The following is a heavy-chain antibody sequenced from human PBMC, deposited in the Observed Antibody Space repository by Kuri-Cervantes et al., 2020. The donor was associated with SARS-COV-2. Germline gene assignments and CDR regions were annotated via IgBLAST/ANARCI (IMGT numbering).Heavy chain of an antibody. Sequence: GESLKIFCAVSGFTFRSYWMSWVRQAPGKGLEYVANINQDGSATYYVDSVKGRFTISRDNTESSLYLQMNSLRAEDTAVYYCVCDTNRVKVYWGQGTLVTVSS. D-gene: IGHD5-18*01. V-gene: IGHV3-7*02. CDR1: GFTFRSYW. CDR3: VCDTNRVKVY. CDR2: INQDGSAT. J-gene: IGHJ4*02.